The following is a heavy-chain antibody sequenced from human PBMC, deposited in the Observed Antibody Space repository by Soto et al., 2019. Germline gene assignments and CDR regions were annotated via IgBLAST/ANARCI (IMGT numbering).Heavy chain of an antibody. Sequence: QVRLQGSGPGLVKPSETLSLTCTVSGGSISGYYWSWIRQPAGQGLEWIGRVYSSGSTNYGPSLKSRVTMSVDTSKKQLSLKLRSVTAADTAVYYCAREGGYFDSSGSGVYHYYGVDVWGQGTTVTVSS. V-gene: IGHV4-4*07. CDR2: VYSSGST. J-gene: IGHJ6*02. CDR1: GGSISGYY. CDR3: AREGGYFDSSGSGVYHYYGVDV. D-gene: IGHD3-22*01.